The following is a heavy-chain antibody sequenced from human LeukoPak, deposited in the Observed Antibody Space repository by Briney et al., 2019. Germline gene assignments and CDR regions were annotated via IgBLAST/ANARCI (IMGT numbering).Heavy chain of an antibody. D-gene: IGHD4-11*01. Sequence: PSETLSLTCTVSGGSISSSSYYWGWIRQPPGKGLEWIGSIYYSGSTYYNPSLKSRVTISVDTSKNQFSLKLSSVTAADTAVYYCARRFDYGNHAFHHYYMDVWGKGTTVSVSS. V-gene: IGHV4-39*07. J-gene: IGHJ6*03. CDR2: IYYSGST. CDR1: GGSISSSSYY. CDR3: ARRFDYGNHAFHHYYMDV.